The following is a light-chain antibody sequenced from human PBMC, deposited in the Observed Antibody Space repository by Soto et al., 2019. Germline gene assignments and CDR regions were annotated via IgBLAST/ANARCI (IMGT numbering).Light chain of an antibody. J-gene: IGKJ4*01. CDR1: QSVSSSY. Sequence: EIVLTQSPGTLSLSPGERATLSCRASQSVSSSYLAWYQQKPGQPPRLLIYGASSRATGIPDRFSGSGSGTDFTLTISRLEPEDFAVYYCQQYNHWPLTFGGGTKVEIE. CDR3: QQYNHWPLT. V-gene: IGKV3-20*01. CDR2: GAS.